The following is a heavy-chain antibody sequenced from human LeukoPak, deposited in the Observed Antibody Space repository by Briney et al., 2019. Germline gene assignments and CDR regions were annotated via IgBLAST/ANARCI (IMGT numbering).Heavy chain of an antibody. D-gene: IGHD2-2*01. V-gene: IGHV1-18*04. CDR2: ISAYNGNT. CDR1: GYTFTGYY. CDR3: ARDPYCSSTSCYENWFDP. Sequence: ASVKVSCKASGYTFTGYYMHWVRQAPGQGLEWMGWISAYNGNTNYAQKLQGRVTMTTDTSTSTAYMELRSLRSDDTAVYYCARDPYCSSTSCYENWFDPWGQGTLVTVSS. J-gene: IGHJ5*02.